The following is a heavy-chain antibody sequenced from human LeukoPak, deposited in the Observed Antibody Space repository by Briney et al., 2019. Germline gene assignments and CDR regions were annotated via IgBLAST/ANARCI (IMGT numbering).Heavy chain of an antibody. V-gene: IGHV3-74*01. Sequence: PGGSLRLSCAASGFTFSSYWMHWGCQAPGKGLVCVSRISSDGSSASYADSVRGRFTISRDNTKNTVYLQMNSLRAEDTAVYYCARALTGAVFDFWGQGTLVTVSS. J-gene: IGHJ4*02. CDR3: ARALTGAVFDF. D-gene: IGHD1-26*01. CDR1: GFTFSSYW. CDR2: ISSDGSSA.